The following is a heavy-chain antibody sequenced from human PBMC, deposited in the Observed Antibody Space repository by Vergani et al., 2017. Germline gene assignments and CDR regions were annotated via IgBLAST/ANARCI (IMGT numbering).Heavy chain of an antibody. V-gene: IGHV5-51*01. CDR1: GYSFTSYW. Sequence: EVQLVQSGAEVKKPGESLKISCKGSGYSFTSYWIGWVRQMPGKGLEWMGIIYPGESDTRYSPSFQGQVTISSDKSISTAYLPWSSLKASDTTMYYCARRLGRGNWNYDYWGQETLVTVSS. CDR2: IYPGESDT. D-gene: IGHD1-7*01. CDR3: ARRLGRGNWNYDY. J-gene: IGHJ4*02.